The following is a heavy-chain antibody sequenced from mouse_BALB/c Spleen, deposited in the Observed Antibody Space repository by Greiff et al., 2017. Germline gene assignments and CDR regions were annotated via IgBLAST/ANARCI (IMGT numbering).Heavy chain of an antibody. J-gene: IGHJ4*01. Sequence: EVQLQQSGPELVHPAASVKISCKASGYSFTGYYIHWVKQGPRKSLEWIGYISCYNRATSYNQKFKVKAIFTVDKSSSTAYMQFNSLTTEDTAVYYCAPTEEEDYYAMDYWGQGTSVTVSS. CDR2: ISCYNRAT. CDR3: APTEEEDYYAMDY. CDR1: GYSFTGYY. V-gene: IGHV1-42*01.